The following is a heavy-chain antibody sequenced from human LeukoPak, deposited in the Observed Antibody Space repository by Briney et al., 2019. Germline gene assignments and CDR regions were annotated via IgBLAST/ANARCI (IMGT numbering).Heavy chain of an antibody. V-gene: IGHV4-59*11. CDR2: IYYSGST. J-gene: IGHJ6*03. D-gene: IGHD3-3*01. CDR3: ARDSREYYDFWSGYQPNYYMDV. Sequence: PSETPSLTCAVYGGSFSGHYWSWIRQPPGKGLEWIGYIYYSGSTNYNPSLKSRVTISVDTSKNQFSLKLSSVTAADTAVYYCARDSREYYDFWSGYQPNYYMDVWGKGTTVTVSS. CDR1: GGSFSGHY.